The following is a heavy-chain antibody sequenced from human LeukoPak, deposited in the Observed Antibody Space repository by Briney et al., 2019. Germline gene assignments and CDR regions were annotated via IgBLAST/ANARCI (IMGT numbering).Heavy chain of an antibody. CDR2: ISAYNGNT. D-gene: IGHD2-2*01. V-gene: IGHV1-18*01. CDR3: AREGCSSTSCYLTGLPEYFQH. J-gene: IGHJ1*01. Sequence: ASVKVSCKASDYTLIDYDISWVRQAPGQGLEWMGWISAYNGNTNYAQKLRGRVTMTTDTSTSTAYMELRSLRSDDTAVYYCAREGCSSTSCYLTGLPEYFQHWGQGTLVTVSS. CDR1: DYTLIDYD.